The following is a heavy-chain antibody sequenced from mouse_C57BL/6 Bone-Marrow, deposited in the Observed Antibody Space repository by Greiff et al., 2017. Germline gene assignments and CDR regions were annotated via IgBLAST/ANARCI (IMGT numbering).Heavy chain of an antibody. V-gene: IGHV1-26*01. Sequence: VQLQQSGPELVKPGASVKISCKASGYTFTDSYMNWVKQSHGKSLEWIGDINPNNGGPSYNQKFKGKATLTVDKSSSTAYMELRSLTSEDSAVDSCARLGTTVVSYWSFDVWGTGTTVTVSS. CDR3: ARLGTTVVSYWSFDV. J-gene: IGHJ1*03. D-gene: IGHD1-1*01. CDR1: GYTFTDSY. CDR2: INPNNGGP.